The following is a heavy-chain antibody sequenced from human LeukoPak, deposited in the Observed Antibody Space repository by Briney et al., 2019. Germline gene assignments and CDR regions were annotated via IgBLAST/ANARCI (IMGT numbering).Heavy chain of an antibody. V-gene: IGHV1-69*08. CDR2: XXXILETA. CDR3: ATGEGPSDILTALSLYQ. CDR1: GGIFRSHS. J-gene: IGHJ4*02. D-gene: IGHD3-9*01. Sequence: ASVKVSCKASGGIFRSHSISWLRQAPGQGXXXXXXXXXILETAEYSHKFRGRVTITADTSTATVYMELSNLSSEDTAVYSCATGEGPSDILTALSLYQWGQGTLVIVS.